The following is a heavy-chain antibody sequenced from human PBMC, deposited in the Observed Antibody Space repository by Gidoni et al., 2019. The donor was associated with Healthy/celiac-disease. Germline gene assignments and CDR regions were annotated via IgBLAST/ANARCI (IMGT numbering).Heavy chain of an antibody. D-gene: IGHD2-15*01. CDR2: INHSGST. CDR1: GGSFSGYY. V-gene: IGHV4-34*01. Sequence: QVQLQQWGAGLLKPSETLSLTCAVYGGSFSGYYWSWIRQPPGKGLEWIGEINHSGSTNYNPSLKSRVTISVDTSKNQFSLKLSSVTAADTAVYYCARIRYCSGGSCYRGWFDPWGQGTLVTVSS. J-gene: IGHJ5*02. CDR3: ARIRYCSGGSCYRGWFDP.